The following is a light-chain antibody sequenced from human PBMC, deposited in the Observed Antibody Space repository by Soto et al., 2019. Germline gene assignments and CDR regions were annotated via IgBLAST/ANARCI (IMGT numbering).Light chain of an antibody. J-gene: IGLJ2*01. CDR2: DVS. CDR3: SSYTSSSTVI. Sequence: QSALTQPASMSGSPGQSITISCTGTSSDVGGYNYVSWYQQHPGKAPKFMIYDVSNRPSGVSNRFSGSRSGNTASLTISGLQAEDEADYYCSSYTSSSTVIFGGGTKVTVL. V-gene: IGLV2-14*01. CDR1: SSDVGGYNY.